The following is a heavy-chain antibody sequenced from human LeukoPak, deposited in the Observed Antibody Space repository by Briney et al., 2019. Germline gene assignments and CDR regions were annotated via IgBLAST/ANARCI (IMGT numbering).Heavy chain of an antibody. D-gene: IGHD3-10*01. V-gene: IGHV3-30-3*01. CDR3: ARGDYYGSGSYYGYFDY. J-gene: IGHJ4*02. Sequence: GGSLRLSCAASGFTFSSYAMHWVRQAPGKGLEWVAVISYDGSNKYYADSVKGRFTISRDNSKNTLYLQMNSLRAEDTAAYYCARGDYYGSGSYYGYFDYWGQGTLVTVSS. CDR2: ISYDGSNK. CDR1: GFTFSSYA.